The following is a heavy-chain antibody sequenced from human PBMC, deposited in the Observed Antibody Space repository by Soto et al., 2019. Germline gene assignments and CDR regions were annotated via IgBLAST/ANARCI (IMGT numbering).Heavy chain of an antibody. D-gene: IGHD3-10*01. CDR3: ARAGVENWLDP. V-gene: IGHV3-33*01. Sequence: QVQLVESGGGVVQPGRSLRLSCEGSGFIFNKYGMHWVRQAPGKGLEWVAIIWYDGSNDFYADSVKGRFTISKDNSKKKVYLEMDSLRVEDTAIYYCARAGVENWLDPWGQGTLVTVSS. CDR2: IWYDGSND. J-gene: IGHJ5*02. CDR1: GFIFNKYG.